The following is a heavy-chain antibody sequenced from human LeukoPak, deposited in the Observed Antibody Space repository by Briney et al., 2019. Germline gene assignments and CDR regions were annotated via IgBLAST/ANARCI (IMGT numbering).Heavy chain of an antibody. CDR1: GFTFSSYA. J-gene: IGHJ6*03. D-gene: IGHD6-6*01. CDR3: AKDPYSSSYYYYYMDV. Sequence: GGSLRLSRAASGFTFSSYATSWVRQAPGKGLEWVSAISGSGGSTYYADSVKGRFTISRDNSKNTLYLQMNSLRAEDTAVYYCAKDPYSSSYYYYYMDVWGKGTTVTVSS. CDR2: ISGSGGST. V-gene: IGHV3-23*01.